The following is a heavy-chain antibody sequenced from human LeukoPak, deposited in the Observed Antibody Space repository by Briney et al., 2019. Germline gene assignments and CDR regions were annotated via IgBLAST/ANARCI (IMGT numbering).Heavy chain of an antibody. CDR3: ASATGYYYDSSGYYYYYYMDV. Sequence: KPSETLSLXCAVYGGSFSGYYWSWIRQPPGKGLEWMGEINHSGSTNYNPSLKSRVTISVDTSKNQFSLKLSSVTAADTAVYYCASATGYYYDSSGYYYYYYMDVWGKGTTVTVSS. CDR1: GGSFSGYY. D-gene: IGHD3-22*01. J-gene: IGHJ6*03. CDR2: INHSGST. V-gene: IGHV4-34*01.